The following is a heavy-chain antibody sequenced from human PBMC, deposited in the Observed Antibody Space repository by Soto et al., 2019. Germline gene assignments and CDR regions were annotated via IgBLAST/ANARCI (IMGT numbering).Heavy chain of an antibody. D-gene: IGHD2-15*01. CDR2: INPNSGGT. J-gene: IGHJ6*02. V-gene: IGHV1-2*04. CDR3: ARDNKAATPDYYYYYGMDV. Sequence: ASVKVSCKASGYTFTGYYMHWVRQAPGQGLEWMGWINPNSGGTNYAQKFQGWVTMTRDTSISTAYMELSRLRSDDTAVYYCARDNKAATPDYYYYYGMDVWGQGTTVTVSS. CDR1: GYTFTGYY.